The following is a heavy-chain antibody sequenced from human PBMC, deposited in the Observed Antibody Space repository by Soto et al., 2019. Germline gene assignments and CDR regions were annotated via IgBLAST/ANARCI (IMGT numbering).Heavy chain of an antibody. Sequence: QVQLVQSGAEVKKPGASVKVSCKASGYTFSNYGINWVRQAPGQGLEWMGWISGYNGNTNYAHSLQGRVTMTTDTSTCTAYMELRSLTSDDSAVYYCARGAWTGRMGCDSWGQGTLVTVSS. CDR2: ISGYNGNT. J-gene: IGHJ4*02. V-gene: IGHV1-18*01. CDR1: GYTFSNYG. D-gene: IGHD3-16*01. CDR3: ARGAWTGRMGCDS.